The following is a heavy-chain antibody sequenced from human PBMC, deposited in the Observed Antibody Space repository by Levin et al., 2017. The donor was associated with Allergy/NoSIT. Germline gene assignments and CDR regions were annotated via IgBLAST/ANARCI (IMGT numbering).Heavy chain of an antibody. D-gene: IGHD3-22*01. CDR3: ARASHGAYDNDPDTYDY. CDR2: ISPKSGGT. CDR1: GYTFIGYY. Sequence: ASVKVSCKASGYTFIGYYIHWIRQAPGQGLEDMGWISPKSGGTNYARKFQGRVAITSDTSISTAYVELSRLTFDDTAVYFCARASHGAYDNDPDTYDYWGQGALVTVSA. J-gene: IGHJ4*02. V-gene: IGHV1-2*02.